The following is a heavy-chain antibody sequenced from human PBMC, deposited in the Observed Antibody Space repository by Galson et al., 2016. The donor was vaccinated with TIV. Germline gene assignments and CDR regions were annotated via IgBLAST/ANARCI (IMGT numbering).Heavy chain of an antibody. CDR3: ARGNQEYQLISENFLDY. CDR2: IYHGGGT. CDR1: GVSISSSYL. V-gene: IGHV4-4*02. Sequence: ETLSLTCAVSGVSISSSYLWSWVRQPPGRGLEWIGEIYHGGGTNYNPSLKSRVTMSVDKSKNQFSLKINSVTAADTALYYCARGNQEYQLISENFLDYWGQGILVTVSS. J-gene: IGHJ4*02. D-gene: IGHD2-2*01.